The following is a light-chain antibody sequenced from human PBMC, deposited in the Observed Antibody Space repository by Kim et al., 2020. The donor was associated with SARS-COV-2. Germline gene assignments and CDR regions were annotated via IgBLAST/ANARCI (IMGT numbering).Light chain of an antibody. CDR3: QQYENYPHT. CDR2: RAS. V-gene: IGKV1-5*03. J-gene: IGKJ2*01. CDR1: QSISNW. Sequence: SASERYRVTITCRASQSISNWLAWYQQKPGKAPKPLIYRASSLESGVPSRFSGRGSGTEFTLTISSLQPDDFATYFCQQYENYPHTFGQGTKLEIK.